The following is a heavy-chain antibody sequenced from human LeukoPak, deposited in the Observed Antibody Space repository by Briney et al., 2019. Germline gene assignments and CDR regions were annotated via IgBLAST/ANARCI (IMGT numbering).Heavy chain of an antibody. J-gene: IGHJ6*03. V-gene: IGHV1-18*01. CDR2: ISAYNGNT. D-gene: IGHD3-3*01. CDR3: ARTQSITIFGVVIASTMDV. CDR1: GYTFTSYG. Sequence: ASVKVSCKASGYTFTSYGISWVRQAPGQGLEWMGWISAYNGNTNYAQKLQGRVTMTTDTSTSTAYMELRSLRSDDTAVYYCARTQSITIFGVVIASTMDVWGKGTTVTVSS.